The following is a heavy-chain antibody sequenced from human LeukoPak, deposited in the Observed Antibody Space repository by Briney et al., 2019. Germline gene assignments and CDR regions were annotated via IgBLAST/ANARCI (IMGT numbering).Heavy chain of an antibody. V-gene: IGHV3-9*01. D-gene: IGHD5-12*01. CDR2: ISWNSGSI. CDR3: ARQDIVATTFFDY. CDR1: GFTFDDYA. J-gene: IGHJ4*02. Sequence: GGSLRLSCAASGFTFDDYAMHWVRQAPGKGLEWVSGISWNSGSIGYADSVKGRFTISRDNAKNSLYLQMNSLRAEDTAVYYCARQDIVATTFFDYWGQGTLVTVSS.